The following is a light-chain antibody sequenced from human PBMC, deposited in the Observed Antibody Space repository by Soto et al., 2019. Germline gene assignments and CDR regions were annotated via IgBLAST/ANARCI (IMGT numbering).Light chain of an antibody. V-gene: IGLV6-57*01. J-gene: IGLJ2*01. CDR2: EDN. CDR3: QSYDSSNQV. CDR1: SGSIASNY. Sequence: NFMLTQPHSVSASPGKTVTISCTRSSGSIASNYVQWYQQRPGSSPTTVIYEDNQRPSGVPDRFSGSIDSSSNSASLTISGLKTEDEADYYSQSYDSSNQVFGGGTKLTVL.